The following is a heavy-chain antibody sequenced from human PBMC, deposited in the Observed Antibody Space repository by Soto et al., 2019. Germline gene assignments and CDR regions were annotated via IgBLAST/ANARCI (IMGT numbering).Heavy chain of an antibody. V-gene: IGHV3-23*01. CDR2: IGASGDIT. CDR3: AQDDFTGRGGDYFDY. D-gene: IGHD2-15*01. Sequence: GGSLRLSCAASGFSFTNFAMSWVRQAPGKGLEWVAGIGASGDITWYADSVKGRLSISRDNSKNTLYLQLNSLRFEDTAVYYCAQDDFTGRGGDYFDYWGPGTLVTVSS. CDR1: GFSFTNFA. J-gene: IGHJ4*02.